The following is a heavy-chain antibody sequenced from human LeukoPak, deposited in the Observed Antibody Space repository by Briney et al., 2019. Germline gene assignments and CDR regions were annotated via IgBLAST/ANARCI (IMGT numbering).Heavy chain of an antibody. J-gene: IGHJ4*02. D-gene: IGHD3-10*01. CDR2: ISYDGSNK. CDR3: ARDGDLWFFDY. V-gene: IGHV3-30-3*01. Sequence: GGSLRLSCAASGLTFSSYAMHWVSQAAGKGLEWVAVISYDGSNKYYADSVKGRFTISRDNSKNTLYPQMHSLSAEDPAVYYCARDGDLWFFDYWGQGTLVPVSS. CDR1: GLTFSSYA.